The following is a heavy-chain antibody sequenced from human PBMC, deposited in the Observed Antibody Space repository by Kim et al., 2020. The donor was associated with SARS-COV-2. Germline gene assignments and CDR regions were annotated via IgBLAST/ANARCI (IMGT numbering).Heavy chain of an antibody. Sequence: NYADHVKGRFTISRDNAKNTLYLQMTSLRGEDTAVYYCAKRGGPGWLDYWGQGTLVTASS. D-gene: IGHD2-15*01. J-gene: IGHJ4*02. CDR3: AKRGGPGWLDY. V-gene: IGHV3-74*01.